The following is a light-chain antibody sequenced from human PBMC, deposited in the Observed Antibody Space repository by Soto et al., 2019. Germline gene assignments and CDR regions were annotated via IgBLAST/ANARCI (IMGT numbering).Light chain of an antibody. Sequence: IQVPQSPPTLSASLGDRVTVSCLSVQTISTWMAWYQQKPGKAPKLLVYDASTLQSGVASRFSGSGSGTEFTLIISGLQPDDSATYYCQQYTNTNNPWMLGQGTKVDIK. CDR3: QQYTNTNNPWM. CDR2: DAS. J-gene: IGKJ1*01. V-gene: IGKV1-5*01. CDR1: QTISTW.